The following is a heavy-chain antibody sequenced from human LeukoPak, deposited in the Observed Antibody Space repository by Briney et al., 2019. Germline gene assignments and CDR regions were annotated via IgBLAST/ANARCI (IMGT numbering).Heavy chain of an antibody. J-gene: IGHJ5*02. V-gene: IGHV3-15*01. CDR2: IKSKTDGGTT. CDR3: TTGVGWALNWFGP. D-gene: IGHD2-2*03. CDR1: GFTFSNAW. Sequence: GGSLRLSCAASGFTFSNAWMSWVRQAPGKGLEWVGRIKSKTDGGTTDYAAPVKGRFTISRDDSKNTLYLQMNSLKTEDTAVYYWTTGVGWALNWFGPWGQGTLVTVSS.